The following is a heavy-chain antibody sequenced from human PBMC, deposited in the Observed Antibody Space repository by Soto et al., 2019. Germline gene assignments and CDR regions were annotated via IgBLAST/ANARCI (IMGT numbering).Heavy chain of an antibody. J-gene: IGHJ4*02. CDR3: ARDSAGRQHFVRFDS. CDR2: ISSSSSYT. Sequence: GGSLRLSCAASGFTFSDYYMSWIRQAPGKGLEWVSYISSSSSYTNYADSVRGRFTISRDNSKNTLYLQMNSLTVEDTAVYYCARDSAGRQHFVRFDSWGQGTLVTVSS. D-gene: IGHD3-3*02. V-gene: IGHV3-11*05. CDR1: GFTFSDYY.